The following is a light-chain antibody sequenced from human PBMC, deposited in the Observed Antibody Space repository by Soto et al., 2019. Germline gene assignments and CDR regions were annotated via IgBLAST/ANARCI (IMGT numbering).Light chain of an antibody. CDR2: DAS. CDR1: QSVSSK. Sequence: EIVMTQSPATLSVSPGEGATLSCRASQSVSSKLAWYHQKPGQAPRLLIYDASARATGVPARFSGSGSGTEFTLTISSLQSEDCAVYYCQHYNNWPITFGQGTRLEIK. V-gene: IGKV3-15*01. CDR3: QHYNNWPIT. J-gene: IGKJ5*01.